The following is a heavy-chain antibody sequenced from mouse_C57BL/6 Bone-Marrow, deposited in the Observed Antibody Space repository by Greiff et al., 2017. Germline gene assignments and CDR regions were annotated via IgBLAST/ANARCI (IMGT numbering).Heavy chain of an antibody. D-gene: IGHD1-1*01. Sequence: EVQLQESGAELVKPGASVKLSCTASGFNIKDYYMHWVKQRTEQGLEWVGRLDPGDGETKYAPKFQGRATISTDTSSNTPYLQLSSLTAEDSAVYYCASTTVELWGDDWGKGTTLTVSS. CDR1: GFNIKDYY. CDR2: LDPGDGET. CDR3: ASTTVELWGDD. V-gene: IGHV14-2*01. J-gene: IGHJ2*01.